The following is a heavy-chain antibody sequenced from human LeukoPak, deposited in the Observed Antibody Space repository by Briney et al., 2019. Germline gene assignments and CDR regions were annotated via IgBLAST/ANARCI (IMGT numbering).Heavy chain of an antibody. V-gene: IGHV3-30*02. CDR1: GFTFSRYG. CDR2: IQFDGSNK. Sequence: GGSLRLSCAASGFTFSRYGMHWVRQAPGKGLDWVAFIQFDGSNKYYADSVKGRFTISRDNSKNTLYLQMNSLRAEDTAVYYCAKIPVLGAAAAPFDYWGQGTLVTVSS. J-gene: IGHJ4*02. D-gene: IGHD6-13*01. CDR3: AKIPVLGAAAAPFDY.